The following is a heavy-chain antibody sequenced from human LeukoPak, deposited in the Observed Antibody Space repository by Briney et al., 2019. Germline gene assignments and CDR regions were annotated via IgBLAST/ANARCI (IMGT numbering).Heavy chain of an antibody. Sequence: SGTLSLACTVSGGSISSSSYYWGWIRQPPGKGLEWIGSIYYSGSTYYNPSLKSRVAISVDTSKNQFSLKLSSVTAADTAVYYCARVRYQLLYYYYYMDVWGKGTAVTVSS. CDR3: ARVRYQLLYYYYYMDV. J-gene: IGHJ6*03. CDR2: IYYSGST. V-gene: IGHV4-39*07. CDR1: GGSISSSSYY. D-gene: IGHD2-2*01.